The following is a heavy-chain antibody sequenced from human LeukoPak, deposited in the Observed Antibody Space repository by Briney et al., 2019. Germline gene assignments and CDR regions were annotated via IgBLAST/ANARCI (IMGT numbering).Heavy chain of an antibody. V-gene: IGHV4-34*01. CDR1: GGSFSGYY. CDR2: INHSGST. D-gene: IGHD2-15*01. J-gene: IGHJ4*02. Sequence: SETLSLTCAVYGGSFSGYYWSWIRQPPGKGLEWIGEINHSGSTNYNPSLTSRVTISVDTSKNQFSLKLSSVTAADTAVYYCARTPYRSGPTDYWGQGTLVTVSS. CDR3: ARTPYRSGPTDY.